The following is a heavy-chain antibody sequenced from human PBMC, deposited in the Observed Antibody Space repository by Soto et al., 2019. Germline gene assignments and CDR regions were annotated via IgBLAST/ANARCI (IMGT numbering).Heavy chain of an antibody. D-gene: IGHD3-22*01. J-gene: IGHJ4*02. V-gene: IGHV4-59*08. Sequence: SETLPLTCTVSGGSIRDYYWGWIRQSPGKGLEWIGYIYYTGTTKYNPSLKSRVTISVDSSKNQFSLKLDSVTAADTAVYYCARLGGYYQAFDSWGQGTLVTVSS. CDR3: ARLGGYYQAFDS. CDR2: IYYTGTT. CDR1: GGSIRDYY.